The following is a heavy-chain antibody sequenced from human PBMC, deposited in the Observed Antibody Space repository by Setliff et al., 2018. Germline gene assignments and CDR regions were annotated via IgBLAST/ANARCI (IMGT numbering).Heavy chain of an antibody. CDR3: ARAEYYYGSGSFHPYYMDV. CDR2: IYYSGST. D-gene: IGHD3-10*01. Sequence: PSETLSLTCTVSGGSISSSSYYRGWIRQPPGKGLEWIGSIYYSGSTYYNPSLKSRVTISVDTSKNQFSLKLSSVTAADTAVYYCARAEYYYGSGSFHPYYMDVWGQGTTVTVSS. CDR1: GGSISSSSYY. V-gene: IGHV4-39*07. J-gene: IGHJ6*03.